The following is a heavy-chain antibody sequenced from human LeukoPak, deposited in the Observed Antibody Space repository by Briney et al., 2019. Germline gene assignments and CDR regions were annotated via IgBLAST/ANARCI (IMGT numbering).Heavy chain of an antibody. CDR1: GFTFSSYS. Sequence: GGSLRLSCAASGFTFSSYSMNRVRQAPGKGLEWVSYISSSSSTIYYADSVKGRFTITRDNAKNSLYLQMNSLRAEGTAVYCCARERAGGFSIYYYYMDVWGKGATVTVSS. CDR3: ARERAGGFSIYYYYMDV. V-gene: IGHV3-48*01. CDR2: ISSSSSTI. D-gene: IGHD3-10*01. J-gene: IGHJ6*03.